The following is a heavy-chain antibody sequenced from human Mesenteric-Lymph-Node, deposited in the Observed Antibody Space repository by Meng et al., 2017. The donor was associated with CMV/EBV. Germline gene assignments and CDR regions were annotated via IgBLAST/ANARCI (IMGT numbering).Heavy chain of an antibody. V-gene: IGHV1-2*02. J-gene: IGHJ6*02. CDR3: ARARNFYFYPMDV. CDR2: INPNSGGT. Sequence: ASVKVSCKTSGYTFTGYYMHWVRQAPGQGLEWMGWINPNSGGTNYAQKFQGRVTMTRDTSISTAYMELSRLRSDDTAVYYCARARNFYFYPMDVWGLGTTVTVSS. CDR1: GYTFTGYY.